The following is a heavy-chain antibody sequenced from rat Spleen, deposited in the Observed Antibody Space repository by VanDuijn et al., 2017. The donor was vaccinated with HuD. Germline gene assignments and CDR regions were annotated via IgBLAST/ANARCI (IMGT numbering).Heavy chain of an antibody. D-gene: IGHD1-4*01. V-gene: IGHV5-25*01. CDR2: MSPTNGNT. Sequence: EVQLVESGGGLVQPGGSLKLSCAGSGFTFSNYDMAWVRQAPSMGLEWVASMSPTNGNTYYRDSLKGRFSVSRDNAKSILYLQVNSLRSEDTATYDCARHELPGYNYGFNWFSYWGQGTLVTVSS. CDR3: ARHELPGYNYGFNWFSY. J-gene: IGHJ3*01. CDR1: GFTFSNYD.